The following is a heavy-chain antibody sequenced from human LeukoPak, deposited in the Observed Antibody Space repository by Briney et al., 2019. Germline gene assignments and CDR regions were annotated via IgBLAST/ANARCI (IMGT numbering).Heavy chain of an antibody. J-gene: IGHJ4*02. Sequence: PGGSLRLSCAASGFTFSSYSMNWVRQAPGKGLEWVSAISDSGGNTYYADSVKGRFTISRDNSKNTLFLQMDSLRAEDTAVYYCAKDFFGSGSYGRFDYWGQGTLVTVSS. CDR1: GFTFSSYS. D-gene: IGHD3-10*01. CDR3: AKDFFGSGSYGRFDY. CDR2: ISDSGGNT. V-gene: IGHV3-23*01.